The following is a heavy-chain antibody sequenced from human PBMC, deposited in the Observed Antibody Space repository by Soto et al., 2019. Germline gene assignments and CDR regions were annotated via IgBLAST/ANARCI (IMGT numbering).Heavy chain of an antibody. CDR2: IVPVFATP. J-gene: IGHJ6*02. CDR1: GGTLSTYA. CDR3: ARLSGPQFYYYAMDV. D-gene: IGHD2-8*02. V-gene: IGHV1-69*01. Sequence: QVQLVQSGAEVRKPGSSAKVSCKAPGGTLSTYAMSWVRQAPGQGLEWMGGIVPVFATPTYAQRFQGRVTITADESTNTAYMELSSLRSEDTAVYYCARLSGPQFYYYAMDVWGQGTTVTVSS.